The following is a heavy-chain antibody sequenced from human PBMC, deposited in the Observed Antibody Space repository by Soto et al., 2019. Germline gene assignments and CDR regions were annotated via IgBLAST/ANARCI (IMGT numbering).Heavy chain of an antibody. D-gene: IGHD2-15*01. J-gene: IGHJ4*02. V-gene: IGHV3-21*01. CDR1: GFTFSSYS. CDR2: ISSSSSYI. CDR3: ARETPRAALNDY. Sequence: TGGSLRLSCAASGFTFSSYSMNWVRQAPGKGLEWVSSISSSSSYIYYADSVKGRFTISRDNAKNSLYLQMNSLRAEDTAVYYCARETPRAALNDYWGQGTLVTVSS.